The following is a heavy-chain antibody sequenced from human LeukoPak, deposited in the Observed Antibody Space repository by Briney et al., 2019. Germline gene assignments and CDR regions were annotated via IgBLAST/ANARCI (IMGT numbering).Heavy chain of an antibody. CDR2: ISGSGGST. Sequence: PGGSLRLSCAASGFTFSSYAMSWVRQAPGKGLEWVSAISGSGGSTYYADSVKGRSTISRDNSKNTLYLQMNSLRAEDTALYYCAKAGGSGSYGLQYYYYMDVWGKGTTVTVSS. CDR3: AKAGGSGSYGLQYYYYMDV. CDR1: GFTFSSYA. D-gene: IGHD3-10*01. V-gene: IGHV3-23*01. J-gene: IGHJ6*03.